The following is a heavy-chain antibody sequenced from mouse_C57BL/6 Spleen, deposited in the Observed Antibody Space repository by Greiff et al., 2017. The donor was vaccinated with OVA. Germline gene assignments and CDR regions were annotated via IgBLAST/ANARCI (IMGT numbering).Heavy chain of an antibody. J-gene: IGHJ1*03. CDR2: IRSKSNNYAT. D-gene: IGHD1-1*01. CDR1: GFSFNTYA. CDR3: VRHPYGSSFYWYFDV. Sequence: EVKLLESGGGLVQPKGSLKLSCAASGFSFNTYAMNWVRQAPGKGLEWVARIRSKSNNYATYYADSVKDRFTISRDDSESMLYLQMNNLKTEDTAMYYCVRHPYGSSFYWYFDVWGTGTTVTVSS. V-gene: IGHV10-1*01.